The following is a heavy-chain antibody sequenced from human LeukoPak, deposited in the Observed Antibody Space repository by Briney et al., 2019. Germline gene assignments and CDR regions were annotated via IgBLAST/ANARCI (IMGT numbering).Heavy chain of an antibody. Sequence: KIGESLKISCKGSGYSFSGYWIGWVRQMPGKGLEWMGIIYPDDSDTRYSPSFQGQVTISADKSISTAYLQWSSLKASDTAMYYCARHRKDIGFDSWGQGTLVTVSS. J-gene: IGHJ4*02. CDR1: GYSFSGYW. CDR3: ARHRKDIGFDS. CDR2: IYPDDSDT. D-gene: IGHD2-15*01. V-gene: IGHV5-51*01.